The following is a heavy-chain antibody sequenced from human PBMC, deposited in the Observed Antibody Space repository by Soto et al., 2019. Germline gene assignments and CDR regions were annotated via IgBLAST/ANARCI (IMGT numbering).Heavy chain of an antibody. CDR1: GFSLSTGGVG. D-gene: IGHD2-21*02. CDR3: AHSRCGGDCLQSYSSHYYYGMDV. J-gene: IGHJ6*02. CDR2: IYWDDDK. V-gene: IGHV2-5*02. Sequence: VSGPTLVNPTQTLTLTCTISGFSLSTGGVGVGWIRQPPGKALEWLALIYWDDDKRYSPSLRSRLTITKDTSKNQVVLTMTNIDPVDTATYYCAHSRCGGDCLQSYSSHYYYGMDVWGQGTTVTVSS.